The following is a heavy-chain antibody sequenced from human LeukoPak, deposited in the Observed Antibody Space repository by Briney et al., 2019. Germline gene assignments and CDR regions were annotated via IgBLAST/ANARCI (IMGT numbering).Heavy chain of an antibody. CDR2: INHSGST. J-gene: IGHJ6*03. CDR1: GGSFSGYY. V-gene: IGHV4-34*01. CDR3: ARRTYYYGSGSYYSPVYYYYYMDV. D-gene: IGHD3-10*01. Sequence: SETLSLTCAVYGGSFSGYYWSWIRQPPGKGLEWIGEINHSGSTNYNPSLKSRVTISVDTSKSQFSLKLSSVTAADTAVYYCARRTYYYGSGSYYSPVYYYYYMDVWGKGTTVTVSS.